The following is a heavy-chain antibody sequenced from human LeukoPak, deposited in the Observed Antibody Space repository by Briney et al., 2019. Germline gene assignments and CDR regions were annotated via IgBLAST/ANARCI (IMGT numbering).Heavy chain of an antibody. D-gene: IGHD2-15*01. CDR3: ARFPCSGDSCYSGIRAFDI. CDR2: INHSGST. V-gene: IGHV4-34*01. Sequence: SETLSLTCAVYGGSFSGYYLNWIRQSPGKGLEWIGEINHSGSTNYNPSLKSRVIISVDTSKNQFSLRLSSVTAADTAVYYCARFPCSGDSCYSGIRAFDIWGQGTMVTVSS. J-gene: IGHJ3*02. CDR1: GGSFSGYY.